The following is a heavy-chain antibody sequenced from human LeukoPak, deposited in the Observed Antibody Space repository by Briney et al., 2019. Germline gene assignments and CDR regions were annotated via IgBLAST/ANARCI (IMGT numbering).Heavy chain of an antibody. V-gene: IGHV1-2*02. CDR1: GYTFTGYY. D-gene: IGHD3-10*01. J-gene: IGHJ4*02. CDR2: INPNSGGT. CDR3: ARDSSVWITMVRGGGYFDY. Sequence: ASVKVSCKASGYTFTGYYMHWVRQAPGQGLEWMGWINPNSGGTNYAQKFRGRVTMTRDTSISTAYMELSRLRSDDTAVYYCARDSSVWITMVRGGGYFDYWGQGTLVTVSS.